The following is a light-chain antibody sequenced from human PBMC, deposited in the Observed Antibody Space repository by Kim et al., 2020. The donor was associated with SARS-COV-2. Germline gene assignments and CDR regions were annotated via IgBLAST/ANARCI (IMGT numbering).Light chain of an antibody. CDR2: DAS. V-gene: IGKV1-5*01. J-gene: IGKJ1*01. Sequence: SASVGDRVTITCRASQSISSWLAWYQQKPGKAPKLLIYDASSLESGVPSTFSGSGSGTEFTLTISSLQPDDFATYYCQQYNSYPRTFGQGTKVEI. CDR3: QQYNSYPRT. CDR1: QSISSW.